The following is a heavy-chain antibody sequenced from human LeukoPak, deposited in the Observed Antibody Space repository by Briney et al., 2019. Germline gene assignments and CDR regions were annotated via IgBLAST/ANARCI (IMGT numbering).Heavy chain of an antibody. D-gene: IGHD3-22*01. CDR2: ISGSGGST. CDR1: GGSFSGYY. J-gene: IGHJ4*02. V-gene: IGHV3-23*01. Sequence: PSETLSLTCAVYGGSFSGYYWSWVRQAPGKGLEWVSAISGSGGSTYYADSVKGRFTISRDNSKNTLYLQMNSLRAEDTAVYYCAKGDDSSGYYPGGADYWGQGTLVTVSS. CDR3: AKGDDSSGYYPGGADY.